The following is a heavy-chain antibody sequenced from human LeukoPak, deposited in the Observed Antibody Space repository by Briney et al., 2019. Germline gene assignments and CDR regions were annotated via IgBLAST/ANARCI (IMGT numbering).Heavy chain of an antibody. CDR2: INHSGST. Sequence: SETLSLTCAVYGGSFSGYYWSWIRQPPGKGLEWIGEINHSGSTNYNPSLKSRVTISVDTSKNQFSLKLSSVTAADTAVYYCARSMLDVVVPAAPDYWGQGTLVTVSS. CDR3: ARSMLDVVVPAAPDY. D-gene: IGHD2-2*01. J-gene: IGHJ4*02. V-gene: IGHV4-34*01. CDR1: GGSFSGYY.